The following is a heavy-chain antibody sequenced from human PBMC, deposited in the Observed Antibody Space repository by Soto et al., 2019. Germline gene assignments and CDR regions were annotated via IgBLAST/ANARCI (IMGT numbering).Heavy chain of an antibody. CDR1: GGTFSSYA. D-gene: IGHD5-12*01. V-gene: IGHV1-69*05. Sequence: SVKVSCKASGGTFSSYAISWVRQAPGQGLEWMGGIIPIFGTTDYAQKFHERVTITRDVSTSTVYMELSSLRSEDTAVYYCTSEVVATGLVWGPGTLVTVSS. CDR2: IIPIFGTT. CDR3: TSEVVATGLV. J-gene: IGHJ4*02.